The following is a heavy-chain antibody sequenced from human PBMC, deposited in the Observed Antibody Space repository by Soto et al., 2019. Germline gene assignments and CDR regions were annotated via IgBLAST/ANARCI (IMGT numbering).Heavy chain of an antibody. D-gene: IGHD3-9*01. CDR1: GASISSYY. CDR2: MHHTQGT. Sequence: KPSETLSLTCSVSGASISSYYWTWIRQPPGGGLEWIGYMHHTQGTNDNPSLRGRVHMSIDTSMNQFSLRLTSVTAADTAVYYCARVPFVGYFDWLDPWGQGTLVTV. J-gene: IGHJ5*01. CDR3: ARVPFVGYFDWLDP. V-gene: IGHV4-59*01.